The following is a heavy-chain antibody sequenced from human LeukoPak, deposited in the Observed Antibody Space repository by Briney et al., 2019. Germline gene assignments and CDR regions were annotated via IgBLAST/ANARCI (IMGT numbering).Heavy chain of an antibody. CDR2: INHSGST. V-gene: IGHV4-34*01. J-gene: IGHJ4*02. CDR1: GESFSGYY. CDR3: ASCTDPTGFDY. Sequence: SETLSLTCAVYGESFSGYYWSWIRQPPGKGLEWIGEINHSGSTNYNPSLKSRVTISVDTSKNQFSLKLSSVTAADTAVYYCASCTDPTGFDYWGLGTLVTVSS. D-gene: IGHD2-8*01.